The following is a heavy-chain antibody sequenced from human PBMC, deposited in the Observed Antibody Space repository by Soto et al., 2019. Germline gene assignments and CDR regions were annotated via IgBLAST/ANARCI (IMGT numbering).Heavy chain of an antibody. Sequence: SVTLSLTCTVSGGSISSYYWSWIRQPPGKGLEWIGYIYYSGSTNYNPSLKSRVTISVDTSKNQFSLKLSSVTAADTAVYYCARDGDLLGFDPWGQGTLVTVSS. CDR2: IYYSGST. V-gene: IGHV4-59*01. J-gene: IGHJ5*02. CDR3: ARDGDLLGFDP. CDR1: GGSISSYY. D-gene: IGHD3-10*01.